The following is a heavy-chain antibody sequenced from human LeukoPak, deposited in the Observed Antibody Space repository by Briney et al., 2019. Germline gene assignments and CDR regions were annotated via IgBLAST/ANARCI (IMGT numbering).Heavy chain of an antibody. CDR1: GGSISSSSYF. V-gene: IGHV4-39*01. CDR3: ARHPYNGYRVYYFDY. J-gene: IGHJ4*02. D-gene: IGHD2-8*01. Sequence: SATLSLTCSVSGGSISSSSYFWGWIRQPPGEGLEWIGSIHYSGSTYYNPSLRSRVTISGDTSKNHFSLKLSSVTAADTAVYYCARHPYNGYRVYYFDYWGRGTLVTVSS. CDR2: IHYSGST.